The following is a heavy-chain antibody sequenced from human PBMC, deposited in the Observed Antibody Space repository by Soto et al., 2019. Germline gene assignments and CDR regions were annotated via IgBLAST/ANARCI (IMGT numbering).Heavy chain of an antibody. CDR1: GGSISSGGYS. J-gene: IGHJ5*02. CDR3: ARVPGP. CDR2: IYHSGSI. Sequence: QLQLQESGSGLVKPSQTLSLTCAVSGGSISSGGYSWSWIRQPPGKGLEWIGYIYHSGSIYYNPSLXRXVTLSVGRSENQFSLKLSSVTAADTAVYYCARVPGPWGQGTLVTVSS. V-gene: IGHV4-30-2*01.